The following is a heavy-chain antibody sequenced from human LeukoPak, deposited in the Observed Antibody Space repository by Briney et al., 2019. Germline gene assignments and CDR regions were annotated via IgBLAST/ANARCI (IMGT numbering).Heavy chain of an antibody. CDR3: ARGVGATQGRWFDP. V-gene: IGHV4-30-4*08. J-gene: IGHJ5*02. D-gene: IGHD1-26*01. CDR2: IYYSGST. CDR1: GGSISSGDYY. Sequence: SEALSLTCTVSGGSISSGDYYWSWIRQPPGKGLEWIGYIYYSGSTYYNPSLKSRVTISVDKSKNQFSLKLSSVTAADTAVYYCARGVGATQGRWFDPWGQGTLVTVSS.